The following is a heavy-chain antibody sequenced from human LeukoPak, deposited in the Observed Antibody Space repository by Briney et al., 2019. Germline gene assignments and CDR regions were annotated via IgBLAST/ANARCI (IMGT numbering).Heavy chain of an antibody. D-gene: IGHD4-17*01. Sequence: GESLRISCKGSGYSFTSYWISWVRRMPGKGLEWMGRIDPSDSYTNYSPSFQGHVTISADKSISTAYLQWSSLKASDTAMYYCARHGRAYGDYVYYFDYWGQGTLVTVSS. CDR3: ARHGRAYGDYVYYFDY. J-gene: IGHJ4*02. CDR1: GYSFTSYW. V-gene: IGHV5-10-1*01. CDR2: IDPSDSYT.